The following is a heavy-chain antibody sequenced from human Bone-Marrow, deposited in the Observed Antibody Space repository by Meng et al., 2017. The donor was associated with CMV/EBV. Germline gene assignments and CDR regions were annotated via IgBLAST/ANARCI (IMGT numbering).Heavy chain of an antibody. CDR3: AKERYYYDSSGPGVDY. CDR2: IRYDGSNK. D-gene: IGHD3-22*01. Sequence: SCKASGGTFSSYGMHWVRQAPGKGLEWVAFIRYDGSNKYYADSVKGRFTISRDNSKNTLYLQMNSLRAEDTAVYYCAKERYYYDSSGPGVDYWGQGTLVTVSS. J-gene: IGHJ4*02. V-gene: IGHV3-30*02. CDR1: GGTFSSYG.